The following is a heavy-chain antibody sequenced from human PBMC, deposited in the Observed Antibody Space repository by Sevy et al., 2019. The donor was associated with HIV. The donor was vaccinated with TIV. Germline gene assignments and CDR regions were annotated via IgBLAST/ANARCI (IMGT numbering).Heavy chain of an antibody. CDR2: VDTASGDT. Sequence: ASVEVSCKGSGYTFNNYIIYWVRQAPGQSLEWMGWVDTASGDTKYSQKFQGRVIITTDTSARTVYMELNNLRSEDTAFYFCARDFCSGGSCYSVFVYWGQGTLVTVS. V-gene: IGHV1-3*04. J-gene: IGHJ4*02. CDR1: GYTFNNYI. CDR3: ARDFCSGGSCYSVFVY. D-gene: IGHD2-15*01.